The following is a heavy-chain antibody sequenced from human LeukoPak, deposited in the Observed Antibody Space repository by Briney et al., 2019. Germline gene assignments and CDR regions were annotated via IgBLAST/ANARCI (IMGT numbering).Heavy chain of an antibody. D-gene: IGHD6-6*01. V-gene: IGHV1-2*02. CDR3: ARLNGEYSSNWFDP. Sequence: ASVKVSCKASGYTFTGYYMHWVRQAPGQGLEWMGWINPNSGGTNYAQKFQGRVTMTRDTSISTAYMELSRLRSDDTAVYYCARLNGEYSSNWFDPWGQGTLVTVSS. CDR1: GYTFTGYY. CDR2: INPNSGGT. J-gene: IGHJ5*02.